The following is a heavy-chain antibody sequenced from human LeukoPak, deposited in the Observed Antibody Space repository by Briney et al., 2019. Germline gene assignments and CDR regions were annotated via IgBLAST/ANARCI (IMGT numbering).Heavy chain of an antibody. D-gene: IGHD6-13*01. CDR1: GGSISSSSYY. CDR3: ARHGGSWYHAEYFQH. V-gene: IGHV4-39*01. Sequence: SSETLSLTCTVSGGSISSSSYYWGWIRQPPGKGLEWIGSIYYSGSTYHNPSLKSRVTISVDTSKNQFSLKLSSVTAADTAVYYCARHGGSWYHAEYFQHWGQGTLVTVSS. CDR2: IYYSGST. J-gene: IGHJ1*01.